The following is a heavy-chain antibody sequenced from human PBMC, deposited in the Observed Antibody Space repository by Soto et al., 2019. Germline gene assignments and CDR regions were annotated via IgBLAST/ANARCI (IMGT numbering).Heavy chain of an antibody. J-gene: IGHJ4*02. V-gene: IGHV3-48*01. Sequence: GGSLRLSCAASGFTFNSYSINWVRQAPGRGLEWVSYSSSGSNTIYYADSVKGRFTISRDNAQNSLYLQMNSLRPADTAMYYCSGGMGDAFWGQGTLVTVPQ. D-gene: IGHD1-26*01. CDR1: GFTFNSYS. CDR2: SSSGSNTI. CDR3: SGGMGDAF.